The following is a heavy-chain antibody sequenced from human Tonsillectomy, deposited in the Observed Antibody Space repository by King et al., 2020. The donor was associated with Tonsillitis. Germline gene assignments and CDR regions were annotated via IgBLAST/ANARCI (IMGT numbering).Heavy chain of an antibody. CDR2: ISYDGSNK. D-gene: IGHD4-17*01. CDR3: AKTVGDDYGDYGSDY. J-gene: IGHJ4*02. Sequence: VQLVESWGGVVQPGRSLRLSCAASGFTFSSYGMHWVRQAPGKGLEWVAVISYDGSNKYYADSVKGRFTISRDNSKNTLHLQMNSLRAEDTAVYYCAKTVGDDYGDYGSDYWGQGTLVTVSS. V-gene: IGHV3-33*05. CDR1: GFTFSSYG.